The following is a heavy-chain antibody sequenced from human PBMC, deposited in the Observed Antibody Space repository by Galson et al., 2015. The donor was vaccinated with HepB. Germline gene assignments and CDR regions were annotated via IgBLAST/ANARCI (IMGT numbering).Heavy chain of an antibody. J-gene: IGHJ2*01. V-gene: IGHV3-21*01. D-gene: IGHD3-22*01. CDR1: GFTFSSYS. CDR2: ISSSSSYI. Sequence: SLRLSCAASGFTFSSYSMNWVRQAPGKGLEWVSSISSSSSYIYYADSVKGRVTISRDNAKNSLYLQMNSLRAEDTAVYYCERGPYYYDSSGYFYASLNYWYFDLWGRGTLVTVSS. CDR3: ERGPYYYDSSGYFYASLNYWYFDL.